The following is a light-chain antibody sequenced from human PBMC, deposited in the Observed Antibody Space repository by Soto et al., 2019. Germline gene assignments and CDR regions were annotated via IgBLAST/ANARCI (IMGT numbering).Light chain of an antibody. J-gene: IGLJ1*01. CDR3: SSYAGSDYV. Sequence: QSVLTQPPSASGSPGQSVTISCTGTGSDVGGYNYVSWYQQHPGKAPKLMIYEVSKRPSGVPDRFSGSKSGNTASLTVSGLQAEDEADYYCSSYAGSDYVFGTGTKVTVL. CDR1: GSDVGGYNY. CDR2: EVS. V-gene: IGLV2-8*01.